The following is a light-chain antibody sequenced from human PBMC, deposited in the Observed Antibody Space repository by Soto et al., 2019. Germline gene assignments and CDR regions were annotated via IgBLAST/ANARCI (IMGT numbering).Light chain of an antibody. CDR1: QSLSSW. V-gene: IGKV1-5*01. CDR2: DVS. CDR3: QQYSTFPYT. Sequence: DTQMTQSPSTLSASVGDRVIITCRASQSLSSWLAWYQQKPGKAPKLLIYDVSRLESGVPSRFSGSGSGTEFTLTISSLQPGEFATYYCQQYSTFPYTFGQGTKLEIK. J-gene: IGKJ2*01.